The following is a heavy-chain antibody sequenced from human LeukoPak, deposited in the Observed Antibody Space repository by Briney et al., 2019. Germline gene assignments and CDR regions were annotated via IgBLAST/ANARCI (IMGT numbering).Heavy chain of an antibody. CDR1: GGSISSSTYY. CDR2: IYYSGST. Sequence: SETLSLTCTVSGGSISSSTYYWGWIRQPPGKGLEWIGSIYYSGSTSYNPSLKSRVTISVDTSKNQFSLKLDSVTAADTAVYYCARNASDSGTSYFDYWCQGTLVTVSS. CDR3: ARNASDSGTSYFDY. V-gene: IGHV4-39*01. D-gene: IGHD1-26*01. J-gene: IGHJ4*02.